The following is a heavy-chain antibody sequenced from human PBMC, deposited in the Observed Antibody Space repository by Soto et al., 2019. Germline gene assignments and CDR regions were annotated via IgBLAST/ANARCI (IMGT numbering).Heavy chain of an antibody. J-gene: IGHJ4*02. CDR2: ISAYNGNT. D-gene: IGHD4-17*01. CDR1: GYTFTSHG. CDR3: ARVSDYGDYFAY. Sequence: ASVKVSCKASGYTFTSHGISWVRQAPGQGLEWMGWISAYNGNTNYAQKLQGRVTMTTDTSTSTAYMELRSLRSDDTAVYYCARVSDYGDYFAYWGQGTLVTVSS. V-gene: IGHV1-18*01.